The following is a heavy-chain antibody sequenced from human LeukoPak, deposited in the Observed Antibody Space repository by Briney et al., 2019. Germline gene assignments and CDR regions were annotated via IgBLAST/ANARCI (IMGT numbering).Heavy chain of an antibody. D-gene: IGHD6-19*01. CDR3: ARGAVAGHNWFDP. CDR1: GFTFDDFA. Sequence: GGSLRLSCAASGFTFDDFAMHWVRQAPGKGLEWVSLISGSGGSTYYADSVKGRFTISRDNAKNTLYLQMNSLRADDTAVYFCARGAVAGHNWFDPWGQGALVTVSS. J-gene: IGHJ5*02. CDR2: ISGSGGST. V-gene: IGHV3-43*02.